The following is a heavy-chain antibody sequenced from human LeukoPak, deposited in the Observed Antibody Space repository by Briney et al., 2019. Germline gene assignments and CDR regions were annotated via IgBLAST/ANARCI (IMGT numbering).Heavy chain of an antibody. D-gene: IGHD2-2*01. CDR2: ISYDGSNK. J-gene: IGHJ4*02. CDR1: GFTFSSYA. V-gene: IGHV3-30*04. Sequence: GGSLRLSCAASGFTFSSYAMHWVRQAPGKGLEWVAVISYDGSNKYYADSVKGRFTISRDNSKNTLYLQMNSLRSEDTAVYYCARGPLISSTSSGADYWGQGTLVTVSS. CDR3: ARGPLISSTSSGADY.